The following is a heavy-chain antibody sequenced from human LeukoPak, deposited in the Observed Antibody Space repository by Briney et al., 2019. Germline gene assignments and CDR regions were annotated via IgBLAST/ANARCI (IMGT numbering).Heavy chain of an antibody. J-gene: IGHJ4*02. CDR3: ARAAYYYDSSGYLSPLDY. D-gene: IGHD3-22*01. CDR1: GLPFSSYE. V-gene: IGHV3-48*03. Sequence: GGSLKLSCAGSGLPFSSYEMNWVRQAPGKGLEWISYISSRGTTIYYADSVKGRFTISRDNSKNTLYLQMNSLRAEDTAVYYCARAAYYYDSSGYLSPLDYWGQGTLVTVSS. CDR2: ISSRGTTI.